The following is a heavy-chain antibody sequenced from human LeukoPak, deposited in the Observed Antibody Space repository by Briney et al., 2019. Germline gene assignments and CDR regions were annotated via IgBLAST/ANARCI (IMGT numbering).Heavy chain of an antibody. CDR2: IYSGGST. CDR1: GFTFGDYA. J-gene: IGHJ6*02. Sequence: GGSLRLSCTASGFTFGDYAMSWFRQAPGKGLEWVSVIYSGGSTYYADSVKGRFTISRDNSKNTLYLQMNSLRAEDTAVYYCAREKVVAADRLFYYYYGMDVWGQGTTVTVSS. CDR3: AREKVVAADRLFYYYYGMDV. V-gene: IGHV3-53*01. D-gene: IGHD2-15*01.